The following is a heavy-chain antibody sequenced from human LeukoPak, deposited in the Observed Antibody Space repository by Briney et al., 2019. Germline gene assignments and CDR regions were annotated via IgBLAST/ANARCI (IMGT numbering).Heavy chain of an antibody. V-gene: IGHV3-20*04. J-gene: IGHJ4*02. CDR2: INWDGGST. D-gene: IGHD2-2*01. CDR3: ARDWYHAIDY. Sequence: GGSLRLSCAASGFTFDDYGMTWVRQGPGKGLEWVAGINWDGGSTGYADSVKGRFTISRDNAKNSLYLQMNSLRAEDTAVYFCARDWYHAIDYWGQGTLVTVSS. CDR1: GFTFDDYG.